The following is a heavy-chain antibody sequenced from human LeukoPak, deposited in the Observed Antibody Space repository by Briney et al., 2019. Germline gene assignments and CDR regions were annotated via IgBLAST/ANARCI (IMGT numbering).Heavy chain of an antibody. CDR2: ISSSGSTI. CDR3: AMGGSSGWYPDAFDI. CDR1: GFTFSDYY. J-gene: IGHJ3*02. V-gene: IGHV3-11*01. D-gene: IGHD6-19*01. Sequence: GGSLRLSCAASGFTFSDYYMSWIRQAPGKGLEWVSYISSSGSTIYYADSVKGRFTISRDNAKNSLYLQMNSLRAEDTAVYYCAMGGSSGWYPDAFDIWGQGTMVTVSS.